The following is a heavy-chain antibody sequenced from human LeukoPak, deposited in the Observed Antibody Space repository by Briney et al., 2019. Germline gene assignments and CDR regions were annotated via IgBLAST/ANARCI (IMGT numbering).Heavy chain of an antibody. J-gene: IGHJ4*02. CDR3: ARAGAISNYIFDF. D-gene: IGHD3-10*01. CDR1: GYTFTSYN. V-gene: IGHV1-46*01. CDR2: IDPSGDST. Sequence: ASVKVSCKASGYTFTSYNLHWVGQAPGQGPEWMGMIDPSGDSTSYAQKFQGRLTVTTDTSTSTVYMELSSLRSEETAVYYCARAGAISNYIFDFWGQGTLVTVSS.